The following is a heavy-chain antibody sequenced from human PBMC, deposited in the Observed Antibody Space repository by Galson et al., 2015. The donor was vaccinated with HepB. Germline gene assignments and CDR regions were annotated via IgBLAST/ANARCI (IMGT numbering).Heavy chain of an antibody. Sequence: PALVKPTQTLTLTCTFSGFSLSTSGMCVSWIRQPPGKALEWLALIDWDDDKYYSTSLKTRLTISKDTSKNQVVLTMTNMDPVDTATYYCARSRFNHPHDSGNWFDPWGQGTLVTVSP. J-gene: IGHJ5*02. D-gene: IGHD3-10*01. V-gene: IGHV2-70*01. CDR3: ARSRFNHPHDSGNWFDP. CDR1: GFSLSTSGMC. CDR2: IDWDDDK.